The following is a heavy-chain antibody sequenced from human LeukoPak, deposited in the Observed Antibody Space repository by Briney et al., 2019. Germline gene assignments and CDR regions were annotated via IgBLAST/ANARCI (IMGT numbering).Heavy chain of an antibody. CDR2: IGATGSSK. CDR3: ARGHALVDNDFWSGYYLDY. D-gene: IGHD3-3*01. J-gene: IGHJ4*02. V-gene: IGHV3-23*01. CDR1: GISFGNSV. Sequence: GGSLRLSCAASGISFGNSVMTWVRQVPGKGPGWVASIGATGSSKYHADSVMGRFTISRDSSKNTLYLQMNTLRAGDTAIYYCARGHALVDNDFWSGYYLDYWGQGTLVTVSS.